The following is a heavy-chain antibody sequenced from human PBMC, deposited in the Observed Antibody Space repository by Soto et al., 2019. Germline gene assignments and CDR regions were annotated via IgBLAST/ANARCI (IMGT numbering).Heavy chain of an antibody. CDR2: ISSSGSTI. V-gene: IGHV3-11*01. CDR3: ARTDLRFGELLYIPRIPHYMDV. CDR1: GFTFSDYY. J-gene: IGHJ6*03. D-gene: IGHD3-10*01. Sequence: GGSLRLSCAASGFTFSDYYMSWIRQAPGKGLEWVSYISSSGSTIYYADSVKGRFTISRDNAKNSLYLQMNSLRAEDTAVYYCARTDLRFGELLYIPRIPHYMDVWGKGTTVTVSS.